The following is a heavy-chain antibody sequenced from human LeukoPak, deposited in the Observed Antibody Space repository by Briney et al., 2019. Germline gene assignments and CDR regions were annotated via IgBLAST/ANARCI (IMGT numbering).Heavy chain of an antibody. CDR1: CFIFSWDDIY. CDR2: INYSGGT. V-gene: IGHV4-61*08. D-gene: IGHD3-22*01. J-gene: IGHJ4*02. Sequence: SESLSLSCTVACFIFSWDDIYWSWIRQPPGKGLEWLGYINYSGGTHYNPSLMIRVTISVDVSKNQLSLNLISVTAADTAVYYCARGGGVTYYDSTGYLWYFDYWGQGTLVTVSS. CDR3: ARGGGVTYYDSTGYLWYFDY.